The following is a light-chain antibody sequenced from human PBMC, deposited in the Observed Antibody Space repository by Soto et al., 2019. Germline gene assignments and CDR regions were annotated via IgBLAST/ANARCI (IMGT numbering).Light chain of an antibody. CDR3: QHHDYSSPSWT. CDR1: QNINEY. J-gene: IGKJ5*01. CDR2: MAS. V-gene: IGKV1-5*03. Sequence: TNSPSAVSASVRDRVTIPFRAIQNINEYLAWYQKKPGKAPKLLIYMASSLESEVPSRFSGSGSGTEFTLTISSLQSDDSATYYCQHHDYSSPSWTFGQGTRLEIK.